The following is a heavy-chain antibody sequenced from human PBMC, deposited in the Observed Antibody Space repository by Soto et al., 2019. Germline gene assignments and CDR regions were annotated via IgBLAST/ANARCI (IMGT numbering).Heavy chain of an antibody. CDR1: GFTFSSYW. D-gene: IGHD4-17*01. CDR2: INSDGSRT. V-gene: IGHV3-74*01. J-gene: IGHJ6*03. Sequence: GGSLRLSCAASGFTFSSYWMHWVRQAPGKGLVWVSRINSDGSRTNYADSVKGRFTISRDNAENTLYLQMNSLRAEDTAVYYCARVGGDYARYYYYYYYMDVWGKGTTVTVSS. CDR3: ARVGGDYARYYYYYYYMDV.